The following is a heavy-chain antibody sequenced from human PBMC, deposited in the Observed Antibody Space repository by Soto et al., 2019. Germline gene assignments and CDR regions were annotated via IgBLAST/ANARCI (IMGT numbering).Heavy chain of an antibody. J-gene: IGHJ4*02. CDR3: ARDMQWESLPY. CDR1: GYTFRNYG. CDR2: VSAYNRNT. D-gene: IGHD1-26*01. Sequence: QVQLVQSGAEVKKPGASVKVSCEAYGYTFRNYGITWVRQAPGQGLEWMGWVSAYNRNTNYAQKLQXXVTLTTDTPTSTAYMERRGVRSDDTAISFCARDMQWESLPYWGEGTLVTVSA. V-gene: IGHV1-18*01.